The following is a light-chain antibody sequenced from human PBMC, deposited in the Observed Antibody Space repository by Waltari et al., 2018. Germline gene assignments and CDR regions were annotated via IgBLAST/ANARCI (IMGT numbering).Light chain of an antibody. CDR3: CSYAGRYTFV. V-gene: IGLV2-11*01. CDR2: EVT. CDR1: ISDVGNYNY. Sequence: QSALTQPRSVSGSPGQSVTISCTATISDVGNYNYVTWYQQHPGNPPKLIIYEVTKRPSGVHERLSGSKSGNTASLTISGLQAEDEADYYCCSYAGRYTFVFGTGTKVTVL. J-gene: IGLJ1*01.